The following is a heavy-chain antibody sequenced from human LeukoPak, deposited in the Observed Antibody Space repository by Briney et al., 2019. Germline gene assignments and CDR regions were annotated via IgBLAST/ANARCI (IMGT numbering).Heavy chain of an antibody. CDR1: GFMFSNYW. D-gene: IGHD3-16*01. J-gene: IGHJ4*02. V-gene: IGHV3-23*01. Sequence: GGSLRLSCAASGFMFSNYWMHWVRQAPGKGLEWVSATTGSGSSTSFADSVRGRFTIPRDNSKNTLYLQMNSLRAEDTAVYYCAKGRGSPYYFDYWGQGTLVTVSS. CDR3: AKGRGSPYYFDY. CDR2: TTGSGSST.